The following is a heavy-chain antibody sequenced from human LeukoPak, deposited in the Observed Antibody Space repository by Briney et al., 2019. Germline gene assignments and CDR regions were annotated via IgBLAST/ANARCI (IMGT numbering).Heavy chain of an antibody. CDR1: GGSFSGYY. D-gene: IGHD3-10*01. CDR2: INHSGST. V-gene: IGHV4-34*01. CDR3: ASFRGVMEALDY. J-gene: IGHJ4*02. Sequence: SETLSLTCAVYGGSFSGYYWSWIRQPPGKGLEWIGEINHSGSTNYNPSLKSRVTISVDTSKNQFSLKLSSVTAADTAVYYCASFRGVMEALDYWGQGTLVTVSS.